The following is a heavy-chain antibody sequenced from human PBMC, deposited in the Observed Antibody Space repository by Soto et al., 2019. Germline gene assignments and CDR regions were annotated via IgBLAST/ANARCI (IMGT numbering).Heavy chain of an antibody. J-gene: IGHJ4*02. D-gene: IGHD3-3*01. Sequence: GGSLRLSCAASGFTISTYAMSWVRQAPGKGLEWVASISGSGSSTYHADSVRGRFIISRDVSENTLYLQMNTLRGEDTAVYYCAKVIGLNGDFWCGYSFDYWGQGTMVTVSS. V-gene: IGHV3-23*01. CDR1: GFTISTYA. CDR3: AKVIGLNGDFWCGYSFDY. CDR2: ISGSGSST.